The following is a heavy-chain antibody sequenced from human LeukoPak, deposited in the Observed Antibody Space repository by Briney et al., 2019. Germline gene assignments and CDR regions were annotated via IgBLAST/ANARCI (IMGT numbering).Heavy chain of an antibody. Sequence: PGGSLRLSCAASGFTFSSYWMSWVRQAPGKGLEWVANIKQDGSEKYYVDSVKGRFTISRDNAKNSLYLQMNSLRAEDTAVYYCARSLPTITMVRGVIWGQGTLVTVSS. J-gene: IGHJ4*02. CDR2: IKQDGSEK. D-gene: IGHD3-10*01. CDR1: GFTFSSYW. CDR3: ARSLPTITMVRGVI. V-gene: IGHV3-7*01.